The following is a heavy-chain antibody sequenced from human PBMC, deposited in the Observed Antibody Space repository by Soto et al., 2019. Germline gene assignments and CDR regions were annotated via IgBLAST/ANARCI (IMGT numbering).Heavy chain of an antibody. CDR1: GFTFSSYW. CDR2: INRDGSIT. CDR3: STLGGKNGIFEK. J-gene: IGHJ4*02. D-gene: IGHD3-10*01. Sequence: PGGSLRLSCEASGFTFSSYWMHWVRQAPGKGLVWVSHINRDGSITSYADSVKGRFTISRDNAKNTLYLQMNSLRAEDTAVYYCSTLGGKNGIFEKWGRGTLVTVSS. V-gene: IGHV3-74*01.